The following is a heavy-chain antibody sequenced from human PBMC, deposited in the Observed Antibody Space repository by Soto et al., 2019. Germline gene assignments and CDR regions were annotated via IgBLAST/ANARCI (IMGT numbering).Heavy chain of an antibody. CDR3: AVLGYYDSSGYPMAFDI. J-gene: IGHJ3*02. CDR2: IVVGRGNT. V-gene: IGHV1-58*01. D-gene: IGHD3-22*01. CDR1: GFTFTSSA. Sequence: SVKVSCKASGFTFTSSAVQWVRQARGQRLEWIGWIVVGRGNTNYAQKLQERVTITGDMSTSTAYMELSSLRSEDTAVYYCAVLGYYDSSGYPMAFDIWGQGTMVTVSS.